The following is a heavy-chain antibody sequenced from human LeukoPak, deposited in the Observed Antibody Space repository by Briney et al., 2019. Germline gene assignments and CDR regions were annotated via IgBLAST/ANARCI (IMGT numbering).Heavy chain of an antibody. V-gene: IGHV4-59*01. Sequence: SETLPLTCTVSGGSISSYYWSWIRQPPGKGLEWIGYIYYSGSTNYNPSLKSRVTISVDTSKNQFSLKLSSVTAADTAVYYCARGGTRYGMDVWGQGTTVTVSS. J-gene: IGHJ6*02. CDR1: GGSISSYY. D-gene: IGHD1-1*01. CDR3: ARGGTRYGMDV. CDR2: IYYSGST.